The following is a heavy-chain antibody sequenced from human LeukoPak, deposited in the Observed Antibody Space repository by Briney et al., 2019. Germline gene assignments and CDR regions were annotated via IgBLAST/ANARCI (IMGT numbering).Heavy chain of an antibody. CDR2: INHSGST. CDR3: ARDGRPIRHALNHYYYYYMDV. Sequence: SETLSLTCAVYGGSFSGHYWSWIRQPPGKGLEWIGEINHSGSTKYNSSLKSRVTISVDTSKNQFSLKLSSVTAEDTAVYYCARDGRPIRHALNHYYYYYMDVWGKGTTVTVSS. V-gene: IGHV4-34*01. CDR1: GGSFSGHY. J-gene: IGHJ6*03. D-gene: IGHD1-14*01.